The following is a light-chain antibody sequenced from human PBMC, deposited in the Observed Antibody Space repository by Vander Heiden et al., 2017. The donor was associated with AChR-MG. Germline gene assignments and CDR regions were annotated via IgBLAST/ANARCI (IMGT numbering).Light chain of an antibody. J-gene: IGKJ2*01. CDR2: AAS. V-gene: IGKV3-20*01. Sequence: EIVLTQSPGTLSLSPGERATLSCRASQSVSTNSLAWYQQKPGQAPRLLIYAASTRATGIPDRFSGSGSGTDFTLTISRLEPEDFAVFYCQRYGSSPKYTFGQGTKVEMK. CDR1: QSVSTNS. CDR3: QRYGSSPKYT.